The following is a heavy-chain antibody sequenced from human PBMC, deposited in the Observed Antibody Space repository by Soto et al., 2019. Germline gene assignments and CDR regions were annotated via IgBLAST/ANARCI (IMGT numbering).Heavy chain of an antibody. V-gene: IGHV4-39*01. Sequence: SETLSLTCTVSGGSISSSSYYWGWIRQPPGKGLEWIGSIYYSGSTYYNPSLKSRVTISVDTSKNQFSLKLSSVTAADTAVYYCARHPQGIAVAGTGGNWFDPWGQGTLVTVSS. CDR1: GGSISSSSYY. J-gene: IGHJ5*02. CDR2: IYYSGST. D-gene: IGHD6-19*01. CDR3: ARHPQGIAVAGTGGNWFDP.